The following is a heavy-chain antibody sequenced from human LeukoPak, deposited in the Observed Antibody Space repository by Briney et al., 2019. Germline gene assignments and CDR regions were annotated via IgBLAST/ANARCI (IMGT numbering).Heavy chain of an antibody. D-gene: IGHD3-16*01. CDR3: AGAPGGSNMDV. CDR2: IIPIFGTE. Sequence: ASVKVSCKASGCTFSSYAISWVRQAPGQGLEWMGGIIPIFGTENYAQKFQGRVTSTTDESTSTAYMELSSLRSEDTAVYYCAGAPGGSNMDVWGKGTTVTVSS. J-gene: IGHJ6*03. V-gene: IGHV1-69*05. CDR1: GCTFSSYA.